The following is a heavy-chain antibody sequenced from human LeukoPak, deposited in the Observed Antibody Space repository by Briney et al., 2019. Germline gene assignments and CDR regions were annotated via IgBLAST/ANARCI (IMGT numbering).Heavy chain of an antibody. CDR3: AAGEWFPHGDY. V-gene: IGHV1-18*01. Sequence: GASVKVSCKASGGTFSSYAISWVRQAPGQGLEWMGWISAYNGNTNYAQKLQGRVTMTTDTSTSTAYMELRSLRSDDTAVYYCAAGEWFPHGDYWGQGTLVTVSS. CDR2: ISAYNGNT. D-gene: IGHD3-3*01. J-gene: IGHJ4*02. CDR1: GGTFSSYA.